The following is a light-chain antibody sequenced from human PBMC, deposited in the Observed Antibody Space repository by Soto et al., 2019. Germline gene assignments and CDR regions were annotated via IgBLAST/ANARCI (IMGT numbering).Light chain of an antibody. V-gene: IGKV1-39*01. CDR3: QQIYSAPLT. Sequence: DIQITQSPSTLSASVGDRVTIAFRASQSITTYLNWYRQKPGKAPKLLIYAASSLQSGVPSRFSGSGSETEFTLSISSLQPEDFATYFCQQIYSAPLTFGGGTKVDIK. CDR1: QSITTY. J-gene: IGKJ4*01. CDR2: AAS.